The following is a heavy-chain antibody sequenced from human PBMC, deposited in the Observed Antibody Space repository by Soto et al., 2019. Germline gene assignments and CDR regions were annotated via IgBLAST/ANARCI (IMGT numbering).Heavy chain of an antibody. D-gene: IGHD5-12*01. CDR3: AREASGYDF. V-gene: IGHV1-69*13. J-gene: IGHJ1*01. Sequence: VKVSCKASGGTFSSFGISWVRQAPGQGLEWMGGIIPVFGRPNYAQRFRGRLTITADEATNTSYMELIDLTSEDTAVYYCAREASGYDFWGQGTQVTVSS. CDR2: IIPVFGRP. CDR1: GGTFSSFG.